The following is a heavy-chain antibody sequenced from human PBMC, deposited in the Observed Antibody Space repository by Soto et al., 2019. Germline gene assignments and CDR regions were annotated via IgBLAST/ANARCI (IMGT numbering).Heavy chain of an antibody. CDR1: GYTFTNYG. J-gene: IGHJ5*02. D-gene: IGHD6-6*01. CDR2: ISAYNRKT. V-gene: IGHV1-18*01. Sequence: QAQLVQSGAEVKKPGASVKVSCKASGYTFTNYGISWVRQAPGQGLEWMGWISAYNRKTDYAQKFQGRVIMTTDTSTSTAYMELRSMRSDDTAVYYCATDRSTSYLCGQGTLVTVSS. CDR3: ATDRSTSYL.